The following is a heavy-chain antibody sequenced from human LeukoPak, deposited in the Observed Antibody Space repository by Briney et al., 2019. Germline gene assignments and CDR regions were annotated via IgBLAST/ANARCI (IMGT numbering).Heavy chain of an antibody. CDR3: ASLTGGFCSGDSCYVFFDY. CDR2: IYPGDSDT. J-gene: IGHJ4*02. CDR1: GYSFTSYW. Sequence: GESLKISRKGSGYSFTSYWIGWVRQMPGKGLECMGIIYPGDSDTRYTPSFQGQVTISADKSISTAYLQWSSLKASDTAMYFCASLTGGFCSGDSCYVFFDYWGQGTLVTVSS. V-gene: IGHV5-51*01. D-gene: IGHD2-15*01.